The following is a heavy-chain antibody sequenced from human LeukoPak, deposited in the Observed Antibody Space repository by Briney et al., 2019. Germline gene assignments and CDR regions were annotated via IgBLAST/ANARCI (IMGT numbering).Heavy chain of an antibody. CDR3: ARLTSMGDSYYFDF. J-gene: IGHJ4*02. D-gene: IGHD2-21*02. V-gene: IGHV4-59*12. CDR2: IYYSGST. CDR1: NGSISNYY. Sequence: SETLSLTCTVSNGSISNYYWSWIRQPPGKGLEWIGYIYYSGSTNYNPSLKSRVTISLDTSRNQVSLKLSSVTAADTAVYYCARLTSMGDSYYFDFWGQGTLVTVSS.